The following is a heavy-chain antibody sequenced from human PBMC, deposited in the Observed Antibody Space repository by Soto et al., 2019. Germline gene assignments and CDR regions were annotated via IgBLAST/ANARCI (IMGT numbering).Heavy chain of an antibody. CDR3: ARTDDSSGYYPWATFDI. J-gene: IGHJ3*02. CDR2: ISYDGSNK. CDR1: GFTFSSYA. Sequence: PGGSLRLSCAASGFTFSSYAMHWVRQAPGKGLEWVAVISYDGSNKYYADSVKGRFTISRDNSKNTLYLQMNSLRAEDTAVYYCARTDDSSGYYPWATFDIWGQGTKVTVSS. D-gene: IGHD3-22*01. V-gene: IGHV3-30-3*01.